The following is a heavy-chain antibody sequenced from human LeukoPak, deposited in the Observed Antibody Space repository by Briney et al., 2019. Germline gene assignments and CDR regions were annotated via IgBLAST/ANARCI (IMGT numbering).Heavy chain of an antibody. CDR3: ARYSSGWYSRIDY. CDR1: GGSISSGGYY. J-gene: IGHJ4*02. Sequence: PSETLSLTCTVSGGSISSGGYYWSWIRQHPGKGLEWIGYTYYSGSTYYNPSLKSRVTISVDTSKNQFSLKLSSVTAADTAVYYCARYSSGWYSRIDYWGQGTLVTVSS. V-gene: IGHV4-31*03. CDR2: TYYSGST. D-gene: IGHD6-19*01.